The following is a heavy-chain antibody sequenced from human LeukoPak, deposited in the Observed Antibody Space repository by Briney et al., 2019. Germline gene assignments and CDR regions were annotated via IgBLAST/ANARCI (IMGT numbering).Heavy chain of an antibody. D-gene: IGHD6-13*01. CDR2: IKSKTDSGTT. CDR3: TKLILAAADTGDY. CDR1: GFTFSNAW. V-gene: IGHV3-15*01. Sequence: PGGSLSLYCAASGFTFSNAWLSWVRQAPGKGLEWVGRIKSKTDSGTTDYAEPVKGRFTISRDDSKNTLYLQMNSLKTEDTAVYYCTKLILAAADTGDYWGQGTLVTVSS. J-gene: IGHJ4*02.